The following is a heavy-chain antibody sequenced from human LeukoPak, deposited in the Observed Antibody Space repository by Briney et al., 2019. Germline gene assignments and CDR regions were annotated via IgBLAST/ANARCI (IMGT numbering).Heavy chain of an antibody. D-gene: IGHD6-19*01. Sequence: GGSLRLSCAASGFTFSSYSMNWVRQAPGKGLEWFSSISSSSSYIYYADSVKGRFTISRDNAKNSLYLQMNSLRAEDTAVYYCAREEYSSGWYHYYYVDVWGKGTTVTVSS. J-gene: IGHJ6*03. CDR3: AREEYSSGWYHYYYVDV. CDR2: ISSSSSYI. CDR1: GFTFSSYS. V-gene: IGHV3-21*01.